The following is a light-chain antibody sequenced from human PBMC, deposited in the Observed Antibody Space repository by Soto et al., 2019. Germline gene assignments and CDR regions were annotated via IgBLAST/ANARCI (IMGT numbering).Light chain of an antibody. CDR2: AAS. J-gene: IGKJ1*01. V-gene: IGKV1-39*01. Sequence: DIQMTQSPSSLSASIGDRVTITCRASQTVNTYLHWYQQKQGKXXKXXIYAASTLQSGVPSRFSGSGSGTDLTITISSLQPEDFETYYCQQYYSYPRTFGQGTKVDIK. CDR3: QQYYSYPRT. CDR1: QTVNTY.